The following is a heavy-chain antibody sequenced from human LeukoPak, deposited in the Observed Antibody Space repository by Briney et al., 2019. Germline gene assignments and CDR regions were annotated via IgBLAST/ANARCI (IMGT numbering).Heavy chain of an antibody. D-gene: IGHD4-11*01. J-gene: IGHJ4*02. CDR3: ARGLQKKFDY. Sequence: PSETLSLTCTVSGYSISSGYYWGWIRQPPGKGLEWIGIIYHSGRTDYNPSLKSRVTISEDTSKNQFSLKLSSVTAADTAVYYCARGLQKKFDYWGQGTLVTVSS. CDR1: GYSISSGYY. CDR2: IYHSGRT. V-gene: IGHV4-38-2*02.